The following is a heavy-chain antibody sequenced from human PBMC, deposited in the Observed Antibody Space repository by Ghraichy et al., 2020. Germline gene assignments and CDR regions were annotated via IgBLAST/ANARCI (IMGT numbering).Heavy chain of an antibody. CDR1: GGSFSGYY. Sequence: SETLSLTCAVYGGSFSGYYWSWIRQPPGKGLEWIGEINHSGSTNYNPSLKSRVTISVDTSKNQFSLKLSSVTAADTAVYYCAGTYYYDSSGYYRDAFDIWGQGTMVTVSS. D-gene: IGHD3-22*01. V-gene: IGHV4-34*01. CDR3: AGTYYYDSSGYYRDAFDI. J-gene: IGHJ3*02. CDR2: INHSGST.